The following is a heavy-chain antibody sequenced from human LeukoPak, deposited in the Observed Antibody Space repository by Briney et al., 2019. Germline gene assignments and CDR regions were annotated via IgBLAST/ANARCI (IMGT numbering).Heavy chain of an antibody. CDR3: ARGGGVFGYYFDY. D-gene: IGHD2-8*02. Sequence: PGGSLRLSCAASGFTVSSNYMIGVRQAPGKGLEWVSVIYSGCSTYYADSVKGRFTISRDNSKNTLYLQMNSLRAEDTAVYYCARGGGVFGYYFDYWGQGTLVTVSS. CDR1: GFTVSSNY. V-gene: IGHV3-53*01. J-gene: IGHJ4*02. CDR2: IYSGCST.